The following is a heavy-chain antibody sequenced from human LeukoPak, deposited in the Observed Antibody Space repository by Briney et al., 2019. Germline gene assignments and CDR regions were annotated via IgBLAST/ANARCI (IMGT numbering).Heavy chain of an antibody. CDR3: ARKGLPNSSYYASP. V-gene: IGHV1-18*01. CDR2: ISAYNGNT. D-gene: IGHD2-2*01. CDR1: GYTFTSYG. J-gene: IGHJ5*02. Sequence: ASVKVSCKASGYTFTSYGISWVRQAPGQGLEWMGRISAYNGNTNYAQKLQGRVTMTTDTSTSTAYMELRSLRSDDTAVYYCARKGLPNSSYYASPWGQGTLVTVSS.